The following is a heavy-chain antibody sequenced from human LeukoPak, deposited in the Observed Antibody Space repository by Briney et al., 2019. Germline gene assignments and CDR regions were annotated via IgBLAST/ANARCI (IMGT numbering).Heavy chain of an antibody. CDR2: LYSDGNT. V-gene: IGHV3-53*01. Sequence: GGSLRLSCAASGFTVITNDMTWVRQAPGKGLEWVSVLYSDGNTKYADSVQGRFTISRDNSKNTLYLEMNSLSPDDTAVYYCARGVEPLAATALAYWGQGTLVTVSS. J-gene: IGHJ4*02. CDR1: GFTVITND. CDR3: ARGVEPLAATALAY. D-gene: IGHD2-15*01.